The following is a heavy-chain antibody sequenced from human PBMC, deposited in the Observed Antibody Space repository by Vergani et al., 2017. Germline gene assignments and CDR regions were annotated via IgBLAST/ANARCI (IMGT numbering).Heavy chain of an antibody. Sequence: VQLVESGGGLVKPGGSLRLSCAASGFTFSSYSMNWVRQAPGKGLEWVSSISSSSSYIYYADSVKGRFTISRDNAKNSLYLQMNSLRAEDTAVYYCARFSGDYWYFDLWGRGTLVTVSS. CDR2: ISSSSSYI. V-gene: IGHV3-21*01. D-gene: IGHD2-21*01. CDR3: ARFSGDYWYFDL. CDR1: GFTFSSYS. J-gene: IGHJ2*01.